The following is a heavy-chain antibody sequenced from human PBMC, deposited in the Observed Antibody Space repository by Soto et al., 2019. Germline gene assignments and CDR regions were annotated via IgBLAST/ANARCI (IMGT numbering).Heavy chain of an antibody. D-gene: IGHD5-18*01. CDR3: ARDRGYSYDY. CDR1: GFTGFTFDKYW. J-gene: IGHJ4*02. Sequence: EVQLVESGGGLVQPGGSLRLSCAASGFTGFTFDKYWMHWVRQAPGKGLVWVSHINSDGSTTTYADSMKGRFTISRDNAKNTVYLQMNTLTAEDTAVYYCARDRGYSYDYWGQGTLVTVSS. V-gene: IGHV3-74*01. CDR2: INSDGSTT.